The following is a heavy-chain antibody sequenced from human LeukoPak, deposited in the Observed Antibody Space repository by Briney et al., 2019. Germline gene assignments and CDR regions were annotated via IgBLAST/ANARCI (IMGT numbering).Heavy chain of an antibody. J-gene: IGHJ5*02. D-gene: IGHD3-9*01. Sequence: SETLSLTCAVYGGSFSGYYWSWIRQPPGKGLEWIGEINHSGSTNYNPSLKSRVTISVDTSKNQFSLQLSSVTAADTAVYYCGRRLVSVFDPWGQGTLVTVSS. CDR2: INHSGST. CDR1: GGSFSGYY. CDR3: GRRLVSVFDP. V-gene: IGHV4-34*01.